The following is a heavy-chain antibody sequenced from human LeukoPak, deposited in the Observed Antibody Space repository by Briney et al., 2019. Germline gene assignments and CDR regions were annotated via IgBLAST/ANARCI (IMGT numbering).Heavy chain of an antibody. D-gene: IGHD7-27*01. CDR1: GGSISSGGYY. CDR2: IYHSGST. Sequence: PSETLSLTCTVSGGSISSGGYYWSWIRQPPGKGLEWIGYIYHSGSTYYNPSLKSRVTISVDRSKNQFSLKLSSVTAADTAVYYCARDRASWGSPPSDWGQGTLVTVSS. CDR3: ARDRASWGSPPSD. V-gene: IGHV4-30-2*01. J-gene: IGHJ4*02.